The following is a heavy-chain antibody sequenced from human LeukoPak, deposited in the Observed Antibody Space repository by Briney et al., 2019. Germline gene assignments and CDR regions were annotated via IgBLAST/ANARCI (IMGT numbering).Heavy chain of an antibody. CDR1: GYTFTSYG. CDR3: ARVPIPELLWVGEEQGGYYYYYMDV. V-gene: IGHV1-18*01. D-gene: IGHD3-10*01. CDR2: ISAYNGNT. Sequence: GASVKVSCKASGYTFTSYGITWVRQAPGQGLEWMGWISAYNGNTNYAQKFQGRVTMTTDTHTSTAYMGLRSLRSDDTAVYYCARVPIPELLWVGEEQGGYYYYYMDVWGKGTTVTISS. J-gene: IGHJ6*03.